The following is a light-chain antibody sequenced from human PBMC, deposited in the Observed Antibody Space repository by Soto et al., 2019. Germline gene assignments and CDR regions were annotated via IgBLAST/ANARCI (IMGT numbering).Light chain of an antibody. J-gene: IGLJ1*01. V-gene: IGLV2-14*01. CDR3: SSYTSSNTLNYV. Sequence: QSALTQPASVSGSPGQSITISCTGTSSDIGGYNYVSWYQHHPGKAPKLIIYEVSNRPSGVSNRFSGSKSGDTASLTISGLQAEDEADYYCSSYTSSNTLNYVFGTGTKVTAL. CDR1: SSDIGGYNY. CDR2: EVS.